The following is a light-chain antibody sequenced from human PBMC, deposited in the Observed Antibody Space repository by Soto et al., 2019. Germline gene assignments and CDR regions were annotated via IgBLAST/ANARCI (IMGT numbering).Light chain of an antibody. J-gene: IGKJ1*01. CDR1: QSVSSN. CDR3: QQYNNWPRT. V-gene: IGKV3-15*01. CDR2: GAS. Sequence: EIVLTQSPGTLSLSPGERATLSCRASQSVSSNLAWYQQKPGQAPRXLIYGASTRATGIPARFSGSGSGTELTITISSLQSEDGAVYYGQQYNNWPRTFGQGTKVDIK.